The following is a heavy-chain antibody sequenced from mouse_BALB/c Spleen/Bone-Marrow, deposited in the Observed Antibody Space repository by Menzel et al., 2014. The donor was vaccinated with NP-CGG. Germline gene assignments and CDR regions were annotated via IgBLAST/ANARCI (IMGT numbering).Heavy chain of an antibody. Sequence: EVKLEESGPELVKPGASVKMSCKASGYAFTSYVMHWVKQKPGQGLEWIGYINPYNDGSKYNEKFKDKATLTSDKSSSTAYMELSSLTSEDSAVYYCTREAASPLAYWGQGTLVTVSA. J-gene: IGHJ3*01. D-gene: IGHD6-1*01. CDR2: INPYNDGS. CDR1: GYAFTSYV. CDR3: TREAASPLAY. V-gene: IGHV1-14*01.